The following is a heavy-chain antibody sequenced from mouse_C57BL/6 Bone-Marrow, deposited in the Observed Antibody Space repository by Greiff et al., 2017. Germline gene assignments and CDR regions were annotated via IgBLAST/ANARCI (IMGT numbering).Heavy chain of an antibody. CDR1: GYTFTSYW. D-gene: IGHD2-3*01. J-gene: IGHJ2*01. Sequence: QVQLQQPGAELVKPGASVKLSCKASGYTFTSYWMHWVKQRPGQGLEWIGMIHPNSGSTNYNEKFKSKATLTVDKSYSTAYMQLSSLTSEDSAVYYCARYDGYYVDYWGQGTTLTVSS. V-gene: IGHV1-64*01. CDR3: ARYDGYYVDY. CDR2: IHPNSGST.